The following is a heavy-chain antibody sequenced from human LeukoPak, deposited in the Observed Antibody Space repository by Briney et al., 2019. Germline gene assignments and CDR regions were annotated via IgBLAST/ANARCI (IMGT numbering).Heavy chain of an antibody. CDR3: ARDFQGDYDILTGYGSYYFDY. CDR2: INPSGGST. Sequence: GASVKVSCKASGYTFTSYYMHWVRQAPGQGLEWMGIINPSGGSTSYAQKFQGRVTMTRDMSTSTVYMELSSLRSEDTAVYYCARDFQGDYDILTGYGSYYFDYWGQGTLVTVSS. D-gene: IGHD3-9*01. V-gene: IGHV1-46*01. J-gene: IGHJ4*02. CDR1: GYTFTSYY.